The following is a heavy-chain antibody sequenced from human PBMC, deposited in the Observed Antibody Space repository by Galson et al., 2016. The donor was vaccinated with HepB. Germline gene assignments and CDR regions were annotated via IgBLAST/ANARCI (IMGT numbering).Heavy chain of an antibody. CDR3: VRGRDAAKLGY. V-gene: IGHV4-39*01. CDR2: VYYGGST. D-gene: IGHD6-25*01. Sequence: ETLSLTCTVSGGSISRSGSYWGWARQPPGKGLEWIGCVYYGGSTHYDPSLNSRVTISVDTSKNQFSLNLNSVTAADTAVYYCVRGRDAAKLGYWGQGTLVTVSS. J-gene: IGHJ4*02. CDR1: GGSISRSGSY.